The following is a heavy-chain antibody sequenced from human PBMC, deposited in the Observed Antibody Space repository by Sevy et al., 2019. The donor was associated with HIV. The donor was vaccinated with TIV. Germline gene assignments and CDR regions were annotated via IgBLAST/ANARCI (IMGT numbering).Heavy chain of an antibody. CDR2: IYYSGST. Sequence: SETLSLTCTVSGGSISSSSYYWDWIRQPPGKGLEWIGSIYYSGSTNYNPSLKSRVTISVDTSKNQFSLNLSSVTAADTAVYYCARMDIAVAGSYTFDYWGQGTLVTVSS. CDR1: GGSISSSSYY. D-gene: IGHD6-19*01. V-gene: IGHV4-39*01. CDR3: ARMDIAVAGSYTFDY. J-gene: IGHJ4*02.